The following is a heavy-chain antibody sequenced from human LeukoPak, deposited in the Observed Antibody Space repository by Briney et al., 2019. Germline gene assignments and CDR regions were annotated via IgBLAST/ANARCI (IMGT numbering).Heavy chain of an antibody. D-gene: IGHD3-10*01. CDR2: IYYSGST. CDR3: ANYGSVSYFAY. V-gene: IGHV4-59*01. J-gene: IGHJ4*02. Sequence: SETLSLTCTVSGGSISSYYWSWIRQPPGKGLEWIGYIYYSGSTNYNPSLKSRVTISVDTSKNQFSLKLSSVTAADTAVYYCANYGSVSYFAYWGQGTLVTVSS. CDR1: GGSISSYY.